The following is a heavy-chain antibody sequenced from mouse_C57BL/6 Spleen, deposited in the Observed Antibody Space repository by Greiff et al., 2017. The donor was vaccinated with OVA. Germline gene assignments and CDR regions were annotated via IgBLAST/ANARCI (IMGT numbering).Heavy chain of an antibody. CDR1: GYTFTSYW. CDR2: IYPGSGST. D-gene: IGHD2-4*01. J-gene: IGHJ1*03. CDR3: ARGYYDYDDDLSDWYCDV. V-gene: IGHV1-55*01. Sequence: QVHVKQPGAELVKPGASVKMSCKASGYTFTSYWITWVKQRPGQGLEWIGDIYPGSGSTNYNEKFKSKATLTVDTSSSTAYMQLSSLTSEDSAVYYCARGYYDYDDDLSDWYCDVWGTGTTVTVSS.